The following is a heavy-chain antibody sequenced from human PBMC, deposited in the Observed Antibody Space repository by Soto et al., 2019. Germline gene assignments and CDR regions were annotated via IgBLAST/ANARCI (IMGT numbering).Heavy chain of an antibody. CDR1: GYTLTELS. D-gene: IGHD3-22*01. V-gene: IGHV1-24*01. Sequence: ASVKVSCKVSGYTLTELSMHWVRQAPGKGLEWMGGFDPEDGETIYAQKFQGRVTMTEDTSTDTAYMELSSLRSEDTAVYYCETDTYYYDSSVGAFDIWGQGTMVTVSS. J-gene: IGHJ3*02. CDR3: ETDTYYYDSSVGAFDI. CDR2: FDPEDGET.